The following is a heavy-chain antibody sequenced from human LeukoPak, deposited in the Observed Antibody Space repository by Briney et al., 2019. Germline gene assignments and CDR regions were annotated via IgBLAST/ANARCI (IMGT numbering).Heavy chain of an antibody. CDR3: ARVDYGSGSYYAFDI. D-gene: IGHD3-10*01. J-gene: IGHJ3*02. Sequence: PGGSLRLSCAASGFTFSSYAMHWVRQAPGKALEGVAVISYDGSNKYYADSVKGRFTISSDNSKNTLYLQMNSLRAEDTAVYYCARVDYGSGSYYAFDIWGQGIMVTVSS. CDR2: ISYDGSNK. V-gene: IGHV3-30*04. CDR1: GFTFSSYA.